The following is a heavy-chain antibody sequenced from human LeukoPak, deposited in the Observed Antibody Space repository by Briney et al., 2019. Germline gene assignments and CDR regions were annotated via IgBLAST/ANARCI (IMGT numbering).Heavy chain of an antibody. V-gene: IGHV1-8*01. CDR2: MHPNSDDT. J-gene: IGHJ4*02. CDR3: ARVGYSNSYDY. CDR1: GYTFTNND. Sequence: ASVKVSCKASGYTFTNNDIHWVRQATGQGLEWMGWMHPNSDDTGYAQRFQDRVTITWDASITTAYMDLSSLRSEDTAVYYCARVGYSNSYDYWGQGTLVTVSS. D-gene: IGHD1-26*01.